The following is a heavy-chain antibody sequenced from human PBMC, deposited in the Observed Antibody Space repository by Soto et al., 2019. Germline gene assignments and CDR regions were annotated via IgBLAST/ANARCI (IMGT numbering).Heavy chain of an antibody. V-gene: IGHV3-23*01. J-gene: IGHJ1*01. CDR1: GFTFSSYA. CDR2: ISGSGGST. CDR3: AKDRWGYCGGDCNVWCY. D-gene: IGHD2-21*02. Sequence: GGSLILSCAASGFTFSSYAMSWVRQAPGKGLEWVSAISGSGGSTYYADSVKGRFTISRDNSKNTLYLQMNSLRAEDTAVYYCAKDRWGYCGGDCNVWCYCGQGTLVTVSS.